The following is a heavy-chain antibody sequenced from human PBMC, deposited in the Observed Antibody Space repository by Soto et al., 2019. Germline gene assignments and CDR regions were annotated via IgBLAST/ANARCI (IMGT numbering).Heavy chain of an antibody. J-gene: IGHJ6*02. CDR2: IWYDGSNK. V-gene: IGHV3-33*01. D-gene: IGHD6-19*01. CDR3: ARDSSGWAGMDV. CDR1: GFTFSSYG. Sequence: GGSLRLSCAASGFTFSSYGMHWVRQAPGKGLEWVAVIWYDGSNKYYADSVKGRFTISRDNSKNTLYLQMNSLRAEDTAVYYCARDSSGWAGMDVWGQGTTVTSP.